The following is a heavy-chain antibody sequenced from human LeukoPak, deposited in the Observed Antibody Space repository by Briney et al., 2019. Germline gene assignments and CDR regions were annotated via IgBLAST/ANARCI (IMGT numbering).Heavy chain of an antibody. J-gene: IGHJ4*02. CDR3: ARDHYYDSSGYSRY. CDR2: IKQDGSEK. Sequence: GGSPRLSCAASGFTFSSYWMSWVRQASGKGLEWVANIKQDGSEKYYVDSVKGRFTISRDNAKNSLYLQMNSLRAEDTAVYYCARDHYYDSSGYSRYWGQGTLVTVSS. D-gene: IGHD3-22*01. V-gene: IGHV3-7*03. CDR1: GFTFSSYW.